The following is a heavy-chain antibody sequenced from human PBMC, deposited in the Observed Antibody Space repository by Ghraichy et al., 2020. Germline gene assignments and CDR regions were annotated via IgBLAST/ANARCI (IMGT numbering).Heavy chain of an antibody. J-gene: IGHJ3*02. D-gene: IGHD4-23*01. CDR1: GGSISSYY. Sequence: SETLSLTCTVSGGSISSYYWSWIRQPPGKGLEWIGYIYYSGSTNYNPSLKSRVTISVDTSKNKFSLKLSTVTAADTAVYYCARVVAEEWTSVVNAFDIWGQGTMVTVSS. CDR3: ARVVAEEWTSVVNAFDI. V-gene: IGHV4-59*01. CDR2: IYYSGST.